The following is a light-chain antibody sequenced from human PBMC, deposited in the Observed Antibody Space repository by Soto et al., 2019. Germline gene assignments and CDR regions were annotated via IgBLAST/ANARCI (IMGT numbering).Light chain of an antibody. J-gene: IGKJ5*01. CDR2: GTS. CDR1: QGVSSNY. Sequence: IVLTQSPGTLSLSPGEGATLSCRASQGVSSNYLAWYQQKSGQAPRLLLYGTSSRATGIPERFSGSGSGTDFTLTISSLQAEDVAVYYCQQYYSTITFGQGTRLEIK. V-gene: IGKV3-20*01. CDR3: QQYYSTIT.